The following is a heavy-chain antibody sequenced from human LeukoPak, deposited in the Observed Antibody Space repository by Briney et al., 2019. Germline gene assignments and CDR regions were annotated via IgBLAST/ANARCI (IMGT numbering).Heavy chain of an antibody. CDR1: GYTFTDYY. Sequence: ASVKVSCKASGYTFTDYYMHWVRQAPGQGLEWMGWINPNSGGTKYAQKFQGRVTMTRDTSISTAYMELIRLRSEDTAVYYCARFVEWLPHRWFDPWGQGTLVTVSS. D-gene: IGHD3-3*01. J-gene: IGHJ5*02. V-gene: IGHV1-2*02. CDR2: INPNSGGT. CDR3: ARFVEWLPHRWFDP.